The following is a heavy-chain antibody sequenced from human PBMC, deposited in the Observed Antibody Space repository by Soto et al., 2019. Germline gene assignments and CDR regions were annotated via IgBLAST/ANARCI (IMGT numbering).Heavy chain of an antibody. J-gene: IGHJ6*02. CDR2: IDPSDSYT. CDR3: ARHYYDFWSGYPPLGVLSFHYYGMDV. D-gene: IGHD3-3*01. CDR1: GYSFTSYW. Sequence: PGESLKISCKGSGYSFTSYWISWVRQMPGKGLEWMGRIDPSDSYTNYSPSFQGHVTISADKSISTAYLQWSSLKASDTAMYYCARHYYDFWSGYPPLGVLSFHYYGMDVWGQGSTVTSP. V-gene: IGHV5-10-1*01.